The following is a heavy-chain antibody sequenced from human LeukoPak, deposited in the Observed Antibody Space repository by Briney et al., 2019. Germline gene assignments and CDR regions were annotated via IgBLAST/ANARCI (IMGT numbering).Heavy chain of an antibody. J-gene: IGHJ4*02. CDR3: AKTRPLDSSSWSHGDY. CDR2: TVGGGDGT. CDR1: GFTFSSTF. Sequence: GGSLRLSCAASGFTFSSTFMSWVRQAPGKGLEWVAVTVGGGDGTYYADSVKGRFTISRDNSNNTLYLQMNSLRAEDTAVYYCAKTRPLDSSSWSHGDYWGQGTLVTVSS. V-gene: IGHV3-23*01. D-gene: IGHD6-13*01.